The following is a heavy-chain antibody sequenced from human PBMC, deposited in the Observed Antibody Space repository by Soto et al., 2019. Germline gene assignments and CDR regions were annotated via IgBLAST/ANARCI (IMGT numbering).Heavy chain of an antibody. V-gene: IGHV1-18*01. D-gene: IGHD5-18*01. Sequence: ASVKVSCKASGYTFTNYGISGVRQAPGRGLEWMGWISAYNGYTNYAQKLQGRVTMTTETSTSTAYMELRSLRSDDTAVYYCARDHPPRSYGPRPRDDYWGQGTLVPVSS. J-gene: IGHJ4*02. CDR1: GYTFTNYG. CDR2: ISAYNGYT. CDR3: ARDHPPRSYGPRPRDDY.